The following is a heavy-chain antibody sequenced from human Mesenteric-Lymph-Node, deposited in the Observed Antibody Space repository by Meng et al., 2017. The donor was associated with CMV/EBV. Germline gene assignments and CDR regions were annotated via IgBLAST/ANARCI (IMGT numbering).Heavy chain of an antibody. CDR1: GGSISSYY. CDR3: ARAPVRNYYDSSGYSFDY. D-gene: IGHD3-22*01. J-gene: IGHJ4*02. V-gene: IGHV4-59*08. CDR2: IHDSGST. Sequence: GSLRLSCTVSGGSISSYYWSWIRQSPGKGLEWIGHIHDSGSTNYNPPLKSRVTISVDTSKNQFFLKLTSVTAADTAVYYCARAPVRNYYDSSGYSFDYWGQGTLVTVSS.